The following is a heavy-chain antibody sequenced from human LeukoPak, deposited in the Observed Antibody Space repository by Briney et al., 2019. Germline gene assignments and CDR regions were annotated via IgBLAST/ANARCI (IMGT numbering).Heavy chain of an antibody. CDR2: IYYSGST. V-gene: IGHV4-31*03. CDR3: ARLSYYDSSGYYLTAFDI. D-gene: IGHD3-22*01. CDR1: GGSIISGGYY. J-gene: IGHJ3*02. Sequence: SQTLSLTCTVSGGSIISGGYYSSWIRQHPGKGLEWTGYIYYSGSTYYNPSLKSRVTISVDTSKNQFSLKLSSVTAADTAVYYCARLSYYDSSGYYLTAFDIWGQGTMVTVSS.